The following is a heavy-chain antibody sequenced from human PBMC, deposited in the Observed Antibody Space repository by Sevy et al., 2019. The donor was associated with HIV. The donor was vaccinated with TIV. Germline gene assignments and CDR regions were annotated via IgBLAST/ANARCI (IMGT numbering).Heavy chain of an antibody. D-gene: IGHD3-22*01. CDR1: GITFSDHY. Sequence: GGSLRLSCVASGITFSDHYMSWIRQAPGKGLEWVAYITNSGTTKYYADSVKGRFTISRDNARNSLYLQMNSLTADDAAVYYCVRDSPYTSDDHWYFGIDVWGQGTTVTVSS. CDR2: ITNSGTTK. CDR3: VRDSPYTSDDHWYFGIDV. J-gene: IGHJ6*02. V-gene: IGHV3-11*01.